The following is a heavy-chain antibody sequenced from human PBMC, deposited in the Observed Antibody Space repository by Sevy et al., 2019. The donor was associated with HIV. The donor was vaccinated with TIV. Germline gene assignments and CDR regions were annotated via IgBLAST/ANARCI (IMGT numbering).Heavy chain of an antibody. V-gene: IGHV3-49*03. D-gene: IGHD3-3*01. CDR3: TRQNALRFLEWFSRGAFDI. J-gene: IGHJ3*02. Sequence: GGSLRLSCTASGFTFGDYAMSWFRQAPGKGLEWVGFIRSKAYGWTTEYAASVKGRFTISRDDSKSIAYLQMNSLKTEDTAVYYCTRQNALRFLEWFSRGAFDIWGQGTMVTVSS. CDR1: GFTFGDYA. CDR2: IRSKAYGWTT.